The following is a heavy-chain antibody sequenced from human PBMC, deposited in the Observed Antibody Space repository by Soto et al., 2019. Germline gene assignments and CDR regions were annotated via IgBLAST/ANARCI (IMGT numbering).Heavy chain of an antibody. CDR1: GYTFTSHG. D-gene: IGHD3-22*01. CDR3: ATDAHYDGDSFDF. Sequence: QVQLVQSGAEVKKPGASVKVSCKASGYTFTSHGISWVRQAPGQGLEWMGWISAYNGDTNYAQKLQGRVTMTTDTAASTAYMELRTVRTDDKAVYCCATDAHYDGDSFDFWGQGTMVTVSS. CDR2: ISAYNGDT. J-gene: IGHJ3*01. V-gene: IGHV1-18*01.